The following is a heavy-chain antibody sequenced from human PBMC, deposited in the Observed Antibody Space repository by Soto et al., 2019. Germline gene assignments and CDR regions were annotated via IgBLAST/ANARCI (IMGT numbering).Heavy chain of an antibody. J-gene: IGHJ6*02. CDR2: IYYSGST. Sequence: SETLSLTCTVSGDYISSSDYYWGLIRQPPGKGLECIGYIYYSGSTNYNPSLKSLVTISVDKSKNQFSLKLSSVTAADTAVYYCARDSVEVVVVAATRYYGMDVWGQGTTVTVSS. CDR3: ARDSVEVVVVAATRYYGMDV. CDR1: GDYISSSDYY. V-gene: IGHV4-61*05. D-gene: IGHD2-15*01.